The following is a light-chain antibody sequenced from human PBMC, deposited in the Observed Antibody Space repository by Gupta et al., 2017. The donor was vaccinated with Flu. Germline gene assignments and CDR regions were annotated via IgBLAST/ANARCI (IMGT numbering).Light chain of an antibody. V-gene: IGKV3-15*01. CDR2: DAS. CDR3: QQYNQWPS. Sequence: PGEGATLSCRASQSVTTDVAWYQKKPGQAPRLLMYDASTRATDVPARFSGSGSGTQFTLTIGSLQSEDFGIYYCQQYNQWPSFGGGTTVGIK. J-gene: IGKJ4*01. CDR1: QSVTTD.